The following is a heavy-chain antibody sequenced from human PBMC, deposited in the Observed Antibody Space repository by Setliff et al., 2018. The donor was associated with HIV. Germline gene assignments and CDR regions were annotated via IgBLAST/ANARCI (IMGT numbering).Heavy chain of an antibody. Sequence: SETLSLTCTVSGGSISSGSYYWSWIRQPAGEGLEWIGQIHTTGTTNCNPSLKSRVTISVDTSKNQFSLQLSPVTAADTAVYYCARRTYGSGRFDLWGQGTLVTVSS. CDR1: GGSISSGSYY. CDR3: ARRTYGSGRFDL. V-gene: IGHV4-61*09. CDR2: IHTTGTT. J-gene: IGHJ5*02. D-gene: IGHD6-19*01.